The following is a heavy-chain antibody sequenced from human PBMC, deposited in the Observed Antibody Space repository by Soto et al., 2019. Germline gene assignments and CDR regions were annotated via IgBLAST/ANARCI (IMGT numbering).Heavy chain of an antibody. V-gene: IGHV4-31*03. CDR1: GGSISSGGYY. Sequence: SETLSLTCTVSGGSISSGGYYWSWILQHPGKGLELILYIYYIGITYYNPSLKSRVTISVDTSKNQFSLKLSSVTAADTAVYYCARDHLYSSSWPDAFDIWGQGTMVTVSS. D-gene: IGHD6-13*01. J-gene: IGHJ3*02. CDR3: ARDHLYSSSWPDAFDI. CDR2: IYYIGIT.